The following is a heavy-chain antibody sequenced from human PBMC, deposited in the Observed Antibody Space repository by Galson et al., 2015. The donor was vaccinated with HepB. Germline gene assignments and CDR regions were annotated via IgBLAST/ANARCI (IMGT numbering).Heavy chain of an antibody. D-gene: IGHD6-19*01. CDR2: ISYDGSNK. J-gene: IGHJ4*02. CDR3: AREPYSSGGSKRGRYFDY. CDR1: GFIFNSYA. V-gene: IGHV3-30-3*01. Sequence: SLRLSCAASGFIFNSYAMTWVRQAPGKGLEWVAFISYDGSNKYYADSVKGRFTISRDNSKNTLYLQMNSLRPEDTAVYYCAREPYSSGGSKRGRYFDYWGQGALVTVSS.